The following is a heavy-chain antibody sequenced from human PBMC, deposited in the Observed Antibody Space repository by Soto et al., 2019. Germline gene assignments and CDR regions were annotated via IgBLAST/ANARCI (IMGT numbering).Heavy chain of an antibody. CDR2: ISGSGGST. CDR1: GFTFSSYA. CDR3: AKHGPLDEEQWLRASPQYYYYGMDV. D-gene: IGHD6-19*01. Sequence: EVQLLESGGGLVQPGGSLRLSCAASGFTFSSYAMSWVRQAPGKGLEWVSAISGSGGSTYYADSVKGRFTISRDNSKNTLYLQMNSLRAEDTAVYYCAKHGPLDEEQWLRASPQYYYYGMDVWGQGTTVTVSS. V-gene: IGHV3-23*01. J-gene: IGHJ6*02.